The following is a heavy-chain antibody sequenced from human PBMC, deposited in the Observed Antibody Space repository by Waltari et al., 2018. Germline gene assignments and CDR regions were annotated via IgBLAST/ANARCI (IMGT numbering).Heavy chain of an antibody. D-gene: IGHD3-10*01. CDR2: INAGNGNT. J-gene: IGHJ6*02. Sequence: QVQLVQSGAEVKKPGASVKVSCKASGYPFTSYAMNWVRQPPGQRLDWMGWINAGNGNTKYSQKFQGRVTITRDTSASTAYMELSSLRSEDTAVYYCARDGHREVTRLTNYYYYGMDVWGQGTTVTVSS. V-gene: IGHV1-3*01. CDR3: ARDGHREVTRLTNYYYYGMDV. CDR1: GYPFTSYA.